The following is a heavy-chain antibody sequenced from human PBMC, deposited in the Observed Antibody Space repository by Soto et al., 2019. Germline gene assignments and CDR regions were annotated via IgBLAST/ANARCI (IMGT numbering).Heavy chain of an antibody. CDR3: ARENSGYDRQMGDFDY. D-gene: IGHD5-12*01. CDR2: IYYSGST. J-gene: IGHJ4*02. V-gene: IGHV4-31*03. Sequence: QVQLQESGPGLVKPSQTLSLTCTVSGGSISSGGYYWSWIRQHPGKGLEWIGYIYYSGSTYYNPSLKSRVTTSVDTSKNQFSLKLSSVTAADTAVYYCARENSGYDRQMGDFDYWGQGTLVTVSS. CDR1: GGSISSGGYY.